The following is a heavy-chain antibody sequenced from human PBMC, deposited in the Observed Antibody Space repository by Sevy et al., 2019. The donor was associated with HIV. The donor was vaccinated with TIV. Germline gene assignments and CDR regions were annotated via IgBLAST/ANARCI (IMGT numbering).Heavy chain of an antibody. V-gene: IGHV3-48*02. CDR2: ISSSSGTR. CDR1: TFTFSSYS. J-gene: IGHJ4*02. D-gene: IGHD2-15*01. Sequence: QLGGSLRLSCAASTFTFSSYSMHWVRQAPGKGLEWVSYISSSSGTRYYADSVKGRFTISRDNAKNSLFLQMNSLRDDDTAVYYCASRGYCGGGSCYSGPNDYWGQGTLVTVSS. CDR3: ASRGYCGGGSCYSGPNDY.